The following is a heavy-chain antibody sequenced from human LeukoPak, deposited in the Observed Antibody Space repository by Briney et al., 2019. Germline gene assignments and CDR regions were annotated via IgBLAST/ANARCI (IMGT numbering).Heavy chain of an antibody. J-gene: IGHJ4*02. V-gene: IGHV4-30-4*07. Sequence: SETLSLTCAVSGGSISSGGYSWSWIRQPPGKGLEWIGYIYYSGSTYYNPSLKSRVTISVDTSKNQFSLKLSSVTAADTAVYYCARVGTDIVVVPAAWPLDYWGQGTLVTVSS. D-gene: IGHD2-2*01. CDR3: ARVGTDIVVVPAAWPLDY. CDR1: GGSISSGGYS. CDR2: IYYSGST.